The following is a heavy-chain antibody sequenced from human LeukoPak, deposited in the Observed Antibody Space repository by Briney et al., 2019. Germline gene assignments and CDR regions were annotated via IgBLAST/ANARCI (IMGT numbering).Heavy chain of an antibody. D-gene: IGHD2-2*01. CDR3: AKQRVVPAAKGAFDI. Sequence: GESLKISCKGSGYSFTSYWIGWVRQMPGKGLEWMGIIYPGDSDTRYSPSFQGQVTISADKSISTAYLQWSSLKASDTAMYYCAKQRVVPAAKGAFDIWGQGTMVTVSS. CDR2: IYPGDSDT. J-gene: IGHJ3*02. V-gene: IGHV5-51*01. CDR1: GYSFTSYW.